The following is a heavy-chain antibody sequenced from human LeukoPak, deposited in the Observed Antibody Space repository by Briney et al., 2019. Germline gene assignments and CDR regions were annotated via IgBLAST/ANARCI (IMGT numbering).Heavy chain of an antibody. CDR1: GFTFSSYW. CDR3: ARRGSGWYNWFDP. D-gene: IGHD6-19*01. J-gene: IGHJ5*02. CDR2: IKQDGSEK. Sequence: PGGSLRLSCAASGFTFSSYWMSWVRQAPGKGLEWVANIKQDGSEKYYVDSVKGRFTISRDNAKNSLYLQMNSLRAEDTAVYYCARRGSGWYNWFDPRGQGTLVTVSS. V-gene: IGHV3-7*01.